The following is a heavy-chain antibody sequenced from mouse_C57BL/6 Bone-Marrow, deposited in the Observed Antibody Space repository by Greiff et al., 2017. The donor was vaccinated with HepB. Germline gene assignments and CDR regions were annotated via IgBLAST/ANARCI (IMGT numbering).Heavy chain of an antibody. V-gene: IGHV15-2*01. CDR1: DSEVFPIAY. J-gene: IGHJ3*01. CDR2: ILPSIGRT. Sequence: QVQLQQSGSELRSPGSSVKLSCKDFDSEVFPIAYMSWVRQKPGHGFEWIGGILPSIGRTIYGEKFEDKATLDADTLSNTAYLELNSLTSEDSAIYYCARGRIYYDYDGFAYWGQGTLVTVSA. D-gene: IGHD2-4*01. CDR3: ARGRIYYDYDGFAY.